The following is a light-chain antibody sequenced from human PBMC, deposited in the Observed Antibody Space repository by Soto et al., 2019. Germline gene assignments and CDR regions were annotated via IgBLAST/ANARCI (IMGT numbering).Light chain of an antibody. CDR2: GAS. CDR1: QSVSRN. Sequence: EIVMKQSPATLSVSPGERATLSCRASQSVSRNLAWYQQKPGQAPRLLIYGASTRATGNPARFSGSGSGTEFTLTISSLQSEDFPVYYCQQYNNWPTWTFGQGTKVEIK. CDR3: QQYNNWPTWT. J-gene: IGKJ1*01. V-gene: IGKV3-15*01.